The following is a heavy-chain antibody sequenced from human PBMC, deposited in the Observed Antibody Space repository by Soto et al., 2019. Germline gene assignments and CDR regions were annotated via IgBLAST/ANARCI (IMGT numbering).Heavy chain of an antibody. CDR2: ISAAGGST. CDR1: GFTFRNYA. D-gene: IGHD2-15*01. CDR3: AKDPNGDYVGGSCSILGDPLDI. V-gene: IGHV3-23*01. J-gene: IGHJ3*02. Sequence: GGSLRLSCAGSGFTFRNYAMSWVRQAPGKGPEWVSGISAAGGSTYYADSVKGRFTISRDNSKATLYLQMSSLRAEDTALYYCAKDPNGDYVGGSCSILGDPLDIWGQGTMVTVSS.